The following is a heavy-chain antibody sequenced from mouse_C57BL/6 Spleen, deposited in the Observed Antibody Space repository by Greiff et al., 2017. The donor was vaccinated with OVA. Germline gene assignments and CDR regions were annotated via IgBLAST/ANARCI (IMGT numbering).Heavy chain of an antibody. CDR1: GFTFSSYA. Sequence: EVHLVESGGGLVKPGGSLKLSCAASGFTFSSYAMSWVRQTPEKRLEWVATISDGGSYTYYPDNVKGRFTISRDNAKNNLYLQMSHLKSEDTAMYYCARDLYDGYYGAMDYWGQGTSVTVSS. CDR3: ARDLYDGYYGAMDY. V-gene: IGHV5-4*01. J-gene: IGHJ4*01. CDR2: ISDGGSYT. D-gene: IGHD2-3*01.